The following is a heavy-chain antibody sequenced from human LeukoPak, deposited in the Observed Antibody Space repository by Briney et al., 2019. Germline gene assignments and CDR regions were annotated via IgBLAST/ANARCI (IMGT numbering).Heavy chain of an antibody. V-gene: IGHV4-59*01. J-gene: IGHJ6*02. CDR1: GRPFNSYC. CDR3: ARYIAAPPYYYYGMDV. D-gene: IGHD6-6*01. CDR2: IYYSWST. Sequence: SETLSLTCTFSGRPFNSYCWTWIRHPPGKGLEGIGYIYYSWSTNFNPSLRSRVPISVDTSKNQFSLKLSSVTAADTAVYYCARYIAAPPYYYYGMDVWGQGTTVTVSS.